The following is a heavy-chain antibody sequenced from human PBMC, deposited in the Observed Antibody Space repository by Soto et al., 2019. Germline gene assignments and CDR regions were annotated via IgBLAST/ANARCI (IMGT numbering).Heavy chain of an antibody. D-gene: IGHD3-9*01. CDR3: AAYDILTVYFPQYSFDY. CDR1: SFSISSSNW. Sequence: SETLSLTCTVSSFSISSSNWWSWVRQPPGKGLEWIGEIYHSGSTNYNPSLKSRVAMSIDTSNNHFSLKLSSATAADTAVYYCAAYDILTVYFPQYSFDYWGQGALVTVSS. V-gene: IGHV4-4*02. J-gene: IGHJ4*02. CDR2: IYHSGST.